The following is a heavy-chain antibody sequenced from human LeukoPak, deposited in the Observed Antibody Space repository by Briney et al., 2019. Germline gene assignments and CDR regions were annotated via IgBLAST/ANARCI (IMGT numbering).Heavy chain of an antibody. V-gene: IGHV1-46*01. Sequence: ASVKVSCKASGYTFTGYFIHWVRQAPGQGFEWMGIINPSGGSANYAQTFQGRVTMTRDTSTSTVYMEMSSLRSEDTAVYYCARESCSGGSCPYYYYGMDVWGQGTTVTVSS. J-gene: IGHJ6*02. D-gene: IGHD2-15*01. CDR2: INPSGGSA. CDR1: GYTFTGYF. CDR3: ARESCSGGSCPYYYYGMDV.